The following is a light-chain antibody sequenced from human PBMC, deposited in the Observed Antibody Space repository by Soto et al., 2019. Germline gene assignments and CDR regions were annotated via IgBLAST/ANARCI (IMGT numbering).Light chain of an antibody. CDR3: QQYNNWPPGT. CDR2: GAS. V-gene: IGKV3-15*01. CDR1: QPVNNN. Sequence: EIVLTPSPATLSVSPGERATLSCRASQPVNNNLAWYQQKPGQAPRLLIYGASTRATGIPARFSGSGSGTEFTLTISSLQSEDFAVYYCQQYNNWPPGTFGQGTKVDIK. J-gene: IGKJ1*01.